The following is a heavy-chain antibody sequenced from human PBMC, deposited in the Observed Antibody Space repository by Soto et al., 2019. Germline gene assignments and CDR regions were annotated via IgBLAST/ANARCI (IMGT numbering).Heavy chain of an antibody. J-gene: IGHJ5*02. D-gene: IGHD5-18*01. CDR3: ARSTGGYSYGFGWFDP. Sequence: QLQLQESGPGLVKPSETLSLTCTVSGGSISSSIYYWGWIRQPPGKGLEWIGSIDYRGNTYYNASLKSRVTISVDTSKNQFSLKLNSVTAADTAVYYCARSTGGYSYGFGWFDPWGQGTLVTVSS. V-gene: IGHV4-39*01. CDR1: GGSISSSIYY. CDR2: IDYRGNT.